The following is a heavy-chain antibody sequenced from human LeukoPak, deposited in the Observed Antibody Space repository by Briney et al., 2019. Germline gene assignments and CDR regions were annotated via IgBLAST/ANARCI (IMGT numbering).Heavy chain of an antibody. CDR1: GYTFTYRY. CDR3: AREFYVWGSYRQTFDY. Sequence: ASVKVSCKASGYTFTYRYLHWVRQAPGQRLEWMGWINPNSGGTNYAQKFQGRVTMTRDTSISTAYMELSRLRSDDTAVYYCAREFYVWGSYRQTFDYWGQGTLVTVSS. CDR2: INPNSGGT. J-gene: IGHJ4*02. V-gene: IGHV1-2*02. D-gene: IGHD3-16*02.